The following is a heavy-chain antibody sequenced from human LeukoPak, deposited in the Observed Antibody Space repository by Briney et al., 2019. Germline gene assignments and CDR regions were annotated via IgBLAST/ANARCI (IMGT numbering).Heavy chain of an antibody. CDR2: ITGGGGST. Sequence: GGSLRLSCAASGFTFSNYAMTWVRQAPGKGLEWVSLITGGGGSTYYVDSVKGRFTISRDNAKNTLYLQMNSLRAEDTAVYYCARAAYSGYPNWGQGTLVTVSS. CDR1: GFTFSNYA. J-gene: IGHJ4*02. CDR3: ARAAYSGYPN. V-gene: IGHV3-23*01. D-gene: IGHD3-22*01.